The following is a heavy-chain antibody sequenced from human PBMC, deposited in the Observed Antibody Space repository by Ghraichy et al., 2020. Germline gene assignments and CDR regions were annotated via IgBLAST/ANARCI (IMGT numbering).Heavy chain of an antibody. CDR2: ITGSGGST. Sequence: GESLRLSCAASGFTFSSYAMSWVRQAPGKGLEWVSTITGSGGSTYYADSVKGRFTISRDNSKNTLCLQMNSLRAEDTAAYYCAKLLGYCSSTTCYGSFDPWGQGTLVTVSS. CDR1: GFTFSSYA. D-gene: IGHD2-2*01. J-gene: IGHJ5*02. V-gene: IGHV3-23*01. CDR3: AKLLGYCSSTTCYGSFDP.